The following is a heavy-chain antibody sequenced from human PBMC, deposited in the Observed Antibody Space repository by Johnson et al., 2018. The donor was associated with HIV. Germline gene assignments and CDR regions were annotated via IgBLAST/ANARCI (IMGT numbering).Heavy chain of an antibody. V-gene: IGHV3-30*03. D-gene: IGHD6-25*01. Sequence: LLVESGGGVVQPGRSLRLSCAASGFTFSSYGMHWVRQAPGKGLEWVAVISYDGSNKYYADSVKGRFTISRDNSKNTLYLQMNSLRAEDTAVYYCALLRGAAGDDAFDIWGPGTMVTVSS. CDR2: ISYDGSNK. CDR3: ALLRGAAGDDAFDI. J-gene: IGHJ3*02. CDR1: GFTFSSYG.